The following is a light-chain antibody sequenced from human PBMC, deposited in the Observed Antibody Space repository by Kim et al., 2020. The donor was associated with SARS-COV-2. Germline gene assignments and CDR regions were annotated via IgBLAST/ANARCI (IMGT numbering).Light chain of an antibody. CDR3: LQDNADAPWA. J-gene: IGKJ1*01. CDR1: QSVSAW. Sequence: DIQMTQSPSTLSASVGDRVTITCRASQSVSAWLAWYQQQPGKAPNLLIYTASSLESGVPSRFSASGSGTEFTLTISSLQPDDFATYYCLQDNADAPWAFGQGAKVDIK. V-gene: IGKV1-5*03. CDR2: TAS.